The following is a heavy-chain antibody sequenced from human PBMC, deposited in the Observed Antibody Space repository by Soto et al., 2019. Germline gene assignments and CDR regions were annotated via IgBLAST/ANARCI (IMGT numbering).Heavy chain of an antibody. Sequence: QVQLQGSGPGLVKPSETLSLTFSVSGVSISNYYWSCIRHPPGKGLEWIGYIYYSGTTNYNPSLNSRFTISVDTAKNKFSLKLSSVTAADTAVYYCARVVPSSWYAPASDYFDYWGQGTLVTVSS. CDR2: IYYSGTT. V-gene: IGHV4-59*01. D-gene: IGHD6-13*01. CDR3: ARVVPSSWYAPASDYFDY. J-gene: IGHJ4*02. CDR1: GVSISNYY.